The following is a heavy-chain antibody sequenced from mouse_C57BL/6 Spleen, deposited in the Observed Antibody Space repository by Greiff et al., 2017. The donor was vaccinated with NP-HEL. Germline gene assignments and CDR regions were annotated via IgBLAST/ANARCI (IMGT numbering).Heavy chain of an antibody. D-gene: IGHD1-1*01. CDR3: ARPDYCGSSYGAWFAY. V-gene: IGHV5-17*01. CDR2: ISSGSSTI. J-gene: IGHJ3*01. Sequence: EVMLVESGGGLVKPGGSLKLSCAASGFTFSDYGMHWVRQAPEKGLEWVAYISSGSSTIYYADTVKGRFTISRDNAKNTLFLQMTSLRSEDTAMYYCARPDYCGSSYGAWFAYWGQGTLVTVSA. CDR1: GFTFSDYG.